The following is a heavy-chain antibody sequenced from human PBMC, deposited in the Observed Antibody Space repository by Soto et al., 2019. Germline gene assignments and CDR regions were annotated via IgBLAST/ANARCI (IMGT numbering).Heavy chain of an antibody. CDR2: IYPGDSDT. Sequence: PGESLKISCKGSGYSFTSYWIGWVRQMPGKGLEWMGIIYPGDSDTRYSPSFQGQVTISADKSISTAYLQWSSLKASDTAMYYCARATQGYSYGYNFHYYWGQGTLVTVSS. CDR1: GYSFTSYW. D-gene: IGHD5-18*01. J-gene: IGHJ4*01. CDR3: ARATQGYSYGYNFHYY. V-gene: IGHV5-51*01.